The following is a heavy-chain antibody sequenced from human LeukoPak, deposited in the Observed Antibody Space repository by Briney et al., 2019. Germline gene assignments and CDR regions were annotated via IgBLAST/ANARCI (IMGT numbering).Heavy chain of an antibody. CDR2: IYYSAST. V-gene: IGHV4-39*01. CDR1: GGSISSSGYY. CDR3: ARHYLLLAVAGNWFDP. Sequence: SETLSLTCTVSGGSISSSGYYWGWIRQPPGKGLEWIGSIYYSASTYYNPSLKSRVTISVDTSKNQFSLKLSSVTAADTAVYYCARHYLLLAVAGNWFDPWGQGTLVTVSS. J-gene: IGHJ5*02. D-gene: IGHD6-19*01.